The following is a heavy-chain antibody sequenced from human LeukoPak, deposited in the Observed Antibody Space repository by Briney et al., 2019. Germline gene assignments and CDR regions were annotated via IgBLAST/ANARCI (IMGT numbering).Heavy chain of an antibody. CDR3: ARGVGYCSSTSCYTLGHYYYYMDV. Sequence: ASVTVSCKASGYTFTGYYMHWVRQAPGQGLEWMGCINPNSGGTNYAQKFQGRVTMTRDTSISTAYMELSRLRSEDTAVYYCARGVGYCSSTSCYTLGHYYYYMDVWGKGTTVTVSS. CDR1: GYTFTGYY. V-gene: IGHV1-2*02. CDR2: INPNSGGT. D-gene: IGHD2-2*02. J-gene: IGHJ6*03.